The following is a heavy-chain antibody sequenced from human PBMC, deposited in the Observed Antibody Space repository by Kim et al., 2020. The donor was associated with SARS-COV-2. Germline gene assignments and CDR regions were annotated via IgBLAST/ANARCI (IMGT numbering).Heavy chain of an antibody. J-gene: IGHJ4*02. D-gene: IGHD3-10*01. CDR3: AKDGSITMVRGVINY. CDR1: GFTFSSYG. CDR2: ISYDGSNK. Sequence: GGSLRLSCAASGFTFSSYGMHWVRQAPGKGLEWVAVISYDGSNKYYADSVKGRFTISRDNSKNTLYLKMNSLRAEDTAVYYCAKDGSITMVRGVINYWGQGTLVAVSS. V-gene: IGHV3-30*18.